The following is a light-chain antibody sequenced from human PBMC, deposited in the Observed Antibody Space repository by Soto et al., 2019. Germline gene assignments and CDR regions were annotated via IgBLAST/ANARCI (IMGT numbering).Light chain of an antibody. Sequence: DIQMTQSPSSLSASVGDRVTITCRASQGISNYLAWYQQKPGKVPKLLIYAASTLQSGVPPRFSGSGSGTDSTLTISSLQPEDFATYYCQTYNSAPRAFGQGTKVEIK. CDR2: AAS. CDR3: QTYNSAPRA. CDR1: QGISNY. V-gene: IGKV1-27*01. J-gene: IGKJ1*01.